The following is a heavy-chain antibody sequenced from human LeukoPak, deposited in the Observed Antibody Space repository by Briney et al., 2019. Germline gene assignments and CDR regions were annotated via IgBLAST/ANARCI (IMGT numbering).Heavy chain of an antibody. CDR1: GFNFDEYA. CDR2: IYRDSSVI. CDR3: ARYGSGSKYRDPLDS. D-gene: IGHD3-10*01. J-gene: IGHJ4*02. V-gene: IGHV3-48*01. Sequence: PGGSLRLSCVASGFNFDEYAMNWVRQAPGKGLEWISCIYRDSSVIHYADSVRGRFTVSRDNGKNSVYLQMNSLRADDTAVYFCARYGSGSKYRDPLDSWGQGTLVTVSS.